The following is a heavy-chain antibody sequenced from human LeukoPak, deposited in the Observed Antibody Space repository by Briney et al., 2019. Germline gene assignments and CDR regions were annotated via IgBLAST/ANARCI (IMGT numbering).Heavy chain of an antibody. CDR2: IIPIFGTA. Sequence: SVKVSCKASGGTFGSYAISWVRQAPGQGLEWMGGIIPIFGTANYAQKFQGRVTITTDESTSTAYMELSSLRSEDTAVYYCARGGTDYYYYMDVWGKGTTVTVSS. V-gene: IGHV1-69*05. D-gene: IGHD1-26*01. CDR1: GGTFGSYA. CDR3: ARGGTDYYYYMDV. J-gene: IGHJ6*03.